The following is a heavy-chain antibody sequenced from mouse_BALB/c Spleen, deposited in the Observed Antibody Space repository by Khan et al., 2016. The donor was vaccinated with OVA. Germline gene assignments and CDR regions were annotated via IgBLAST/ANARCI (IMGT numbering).Heavy chain of an antibody. V-gene: IGHV1-5*01. CDR1: GYSFTSYL. CDR3: ARGGYSSFTY. Sequence: EVQLQESGTVLARPGASVKMSCKASGYSFTSYLIHWVKQRSGQGLEWIGDVYPGNGDITYNQKFKDKAKLTAGTSANTAYMELSSLTNEDSAVYYCARGGYSSFTYWGQGTLVTVS. D-gene: IGHD1-3*01. J-gene: IGHJ3*01. CDR2: VYPGNGDI.